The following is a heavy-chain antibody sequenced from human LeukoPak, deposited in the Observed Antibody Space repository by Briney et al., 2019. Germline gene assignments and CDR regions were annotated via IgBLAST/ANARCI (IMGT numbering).Heavy chain of an antibody. CDR1: GYTFTSYG. V-gene: IGHV1-18*01. CDR2: ISAYNGNT. J-gene: IGHJ4*02. Sequence: ASVKVSCKASGYTFTSYGISWLRQAPGQGLEWMGWISAYNGNTNYAQNLQVRVTMTTDTSTSTAYMELRSLRSDDTAMYYCAREGIRIAAAGTIDYWGQGTLVTVSS. D-gene: IGHD6-13*01. CDR3: AREGIRIAAAGTIDY.